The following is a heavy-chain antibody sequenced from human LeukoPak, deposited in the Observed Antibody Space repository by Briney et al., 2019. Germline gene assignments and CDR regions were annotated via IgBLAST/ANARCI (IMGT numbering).Heavy chain of an antibody. CDR2: IYYSGST. V-gene: IGHV4-39*01. CDR3: ASVHLYYYDSSGPND. D-gene: IGHD3-22*01. Sequence: SETLSLTCTVSGGSISSSSYYWGWIRQPPGKGLEWIGSIYYSGSTYYNPSLKSRVTISVDTSKNQFSLKLSFVTAADTAVYYCASVHLYYYDSSGPNDWGQGTLVTVSS. CDR1: GGSISSSSYY. J-gene: IGHJ4*02.